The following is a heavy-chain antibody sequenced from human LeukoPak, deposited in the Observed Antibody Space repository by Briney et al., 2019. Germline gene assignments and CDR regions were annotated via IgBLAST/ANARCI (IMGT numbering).Heavy chain of an antibody. J-gene: IGHJ4*02. Sequence: GASVKVSCKASGYTFTSYYMHWVRQAPGQGLEWMGIINPSGGSTSYAQKFQGRVTMTRDTSTSTVYMELSSLRSEDTAVYYCARDIQVGSGWKDFYFDYWGQGTLVTVSS. CDR2: INPSGGST. CDR1: GYTFTSYY. CDR3: ARDIQVGSGWKDFYFDY. D-gene: IGHD6-19*01. V-gene: IGHV1-46*01.